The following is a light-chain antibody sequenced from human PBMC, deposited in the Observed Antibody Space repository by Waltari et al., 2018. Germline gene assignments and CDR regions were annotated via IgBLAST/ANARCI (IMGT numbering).Light chain of an antibody. CDR3: MQALQTPYT. J-gene: IGKJ2*01. V-gene: IGKV2-28*01. Sequence: DIVMTQSPLSLPVTTGEPASISCRSSQSLVPSNGNNYLDWSLQKPGQSPQLLIYLGSYRASGVPDRFSGSGSGTDFTLIIKRVEAEDVGIYYCMQALQTPYTFGQGTKLEIK. CDR1: QSLVPSNGNNY. CDR2: LGS.